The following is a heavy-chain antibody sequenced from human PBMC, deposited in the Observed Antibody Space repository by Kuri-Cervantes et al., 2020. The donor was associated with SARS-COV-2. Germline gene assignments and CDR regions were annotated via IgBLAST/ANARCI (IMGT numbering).Heavy chain of an antibody. V-gene: IGHV3-53*01. CDR3: ARGYEARYSSSWYLDY. D-gene: IGHD6-13*01. Sequence: GGSLRLSCAASGFTVSSNYMSWVRQAPGKGLEWVSIIYGGGSTYYADSVKGRFTISRDNSKNTLYLQMNSLRAEDTAVYYCARGYEARYSSSWYLDYWDQGTLVTVSS. CDR1: GFTVSSNY. J-gene: IGHJ4*02. CDR2: IYGGGST.